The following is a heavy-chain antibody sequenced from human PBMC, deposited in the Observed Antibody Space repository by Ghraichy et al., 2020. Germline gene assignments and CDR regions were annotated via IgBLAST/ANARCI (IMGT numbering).Heavy chain of an antibody. D-gene: IGHD3-16*01. CDR1: GGSISNSY. CDR3: ATVTCRRGFVRGPHWLDA. CDR2: IYYSEST. Sequence: SETLSLTCSVSGGSISNSYWSWIRQPPGKGLEWNCYIYYSESTKSNPSLKSRVTISADTSKYQSSLILSSVIAADTAIYYCATVTCRRGFVRGPHWLDAWGHGTMVTLSS. V-gene: IGHV4-59*01. J-gene: IGHJ5*01.